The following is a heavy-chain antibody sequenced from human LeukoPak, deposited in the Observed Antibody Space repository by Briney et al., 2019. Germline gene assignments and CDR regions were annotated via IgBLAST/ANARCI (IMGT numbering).Heavy chain of an antibody. CDR1: GGSISSSSYY. D-gene: IGHD3-3*01. CDR3: ARVPTPALRFLGGYYYYYMDV. V-gene: IGHV4-39*07. Sequence: SETLSLTCTVSGGSISSSSYYWGWIRQPPGKGLEWIGSIYYSGSTYYNPSLKSRVTISVDTSKNQFSLKLSSVTAADTAVYYCARVPTPALRFLGGYYYYYMDVWGKGTTVTVSS. J-gene: IGHJ6*03. CDR2: IYYSGST.